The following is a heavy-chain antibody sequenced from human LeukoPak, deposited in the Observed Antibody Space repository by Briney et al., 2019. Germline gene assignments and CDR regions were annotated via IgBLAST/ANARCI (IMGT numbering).Heavy chain of an antibody. V-gene: IGHV5-51*01. D-gene: IGHD3-3*01. CDR2: IYPGDSDT. CDR1: GYSFTSYW. J-gene: IGHJ6*02. CDR3: ARHDGSYDFWSGPPYYYYGMDV. Sequence: GESLKISCKGSGYSFTSYWIGWVRQMPGKGLEWMGIIYPGDSDTRYSPSFQGQVTISADKSISTAYLQWSSLKASDTAMYYCARHDGSYDFWSGPPYYYYGMDVWGQGTTVTVSS.